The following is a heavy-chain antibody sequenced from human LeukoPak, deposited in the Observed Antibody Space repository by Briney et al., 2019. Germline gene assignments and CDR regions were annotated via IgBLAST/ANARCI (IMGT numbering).Heavy chain of an antibody. CDR2: NYWDDDK. J-gene: IGHJ4*02. CDR3: AHREFTSSDFDY. D-gene: IGHD6-6*01. CDR1: GLSRGTRGVG. V-gene: IGHV2-5*02. Sequence: GHTLFDPTPGLTLTCTFSGLSRGTRGVGVGWIGQPPGKAVEWLALNYWDDDKRYITSRKTRLTITKDTAKSQVVRTMTNMDTVDTATYYCAHREFTSSDFDYWGQGPLVTVSS.